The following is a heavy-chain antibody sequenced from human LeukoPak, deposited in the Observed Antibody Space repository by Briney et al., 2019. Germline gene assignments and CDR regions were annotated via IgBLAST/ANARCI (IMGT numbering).Heavy chain of an antibody. CDR1: GFTFSSYG. J-gene: IGHJ4*02. CDR2: IWYDGSNK. CDR3: ARDQEAYYDILTGYLVY. Sequence: GGSLRLSCAASGFTFSSYGMHWVRQAPGKGLEWVAVIWYDGSNKYYADSVKGRFTISRDNSKNTLYLQMNSLRAEDTAVYYCARDQEAYYDILTGYLVYWGQGTLVTLSS. V-gene: IGHV3-33*01. D-gene: IGHD3-9*01.